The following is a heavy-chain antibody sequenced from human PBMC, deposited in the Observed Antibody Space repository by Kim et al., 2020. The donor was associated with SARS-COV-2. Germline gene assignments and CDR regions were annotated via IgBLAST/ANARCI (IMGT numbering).Heavy chain of an antibody. Sequence: YTDSVRRRFTIARDNIKNRVYLQMNSLRTADTAIYYCAKDYLGASSTFDSWGQGTLVTVSS. CDR3: AKDYLGASSTFDS. J-gene: IGHJ4*02. D-gene: IGHD3-10*01. V-gene: IGHV3-30*02.